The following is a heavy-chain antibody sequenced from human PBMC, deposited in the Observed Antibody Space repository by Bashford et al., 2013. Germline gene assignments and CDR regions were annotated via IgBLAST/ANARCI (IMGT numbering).Heavy chain of an antibody. J-gene: IGHJ3*02. CDR1: GFTFSSYG. Sequence: GGSLRLSCAASGFTFSSYGMHWVRQAPGKGLEWVAVIWYDGSNKYYADSVKGRFTISRDNSKNTLYLQMNSLRAEDTAVYYCARGGYSSGWYASDAFDIWGQGTMVTVSS. V-gene: IGHV3-33*01. CDR3: ARGGYSSGWYASDAFDI. D-gene: IGHD6-19*01. CDR2: IWYDGSNK.